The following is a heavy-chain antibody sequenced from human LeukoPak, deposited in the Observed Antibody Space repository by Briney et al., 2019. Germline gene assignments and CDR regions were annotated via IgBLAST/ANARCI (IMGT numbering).Heavy chain of an antibody. Sequence: GGSLRLSCAASGFTFSSYWMTWVRQAPGKGLEWVANIKRDGSEKYYVDSVKGRFTLSRDNAKNSLYLQMNSLRAEDTAVYYCARDPPYSYDSSGYSPHIDYWGQGTLVTVSS. V-gene: IGHV3-7*01. CDR1: GFTFSSYW. J-gene: IGHJ4*02. D-gene: IGHD3-22*01. CDR2: IKRDGSEK. CDR3: ARDPPYSYDSSGYSPHIDY.